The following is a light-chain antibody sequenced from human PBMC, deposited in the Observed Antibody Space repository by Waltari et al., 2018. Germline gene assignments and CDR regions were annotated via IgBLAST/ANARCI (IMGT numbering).Light chain of an antibody. J-gene: IGLJ1*01. Sequence: QSALTQPASVSGSPGQSITISCTGTSSDIGGYNYVSWYQQHPGKAPKSMIYEVSYRPSGVSNRFSGSKSGNTASLTISGLQAEDEADYYCSSYTSSNTFVFGTGTKVTVL. CDR2: EVS. CDR1: SSDIGGYNY. V-gene: IGLV2-14*01. CDR3: SSYTSSNTFV.